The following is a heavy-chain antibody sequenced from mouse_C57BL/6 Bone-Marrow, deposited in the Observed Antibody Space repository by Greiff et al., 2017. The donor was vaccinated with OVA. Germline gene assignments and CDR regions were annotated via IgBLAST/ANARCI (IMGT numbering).Heavy chain of an antibody. V-gene: IGHV1-26*01. CDR2: INPNNGGT. D-gene: IGHD2-3*01. CDR3: STFYDGYYLDY. J-gene: IGHJ2*01. Sequence: EVQLQQSGPELVKPGASVKISCKASGYTFTDYYMNWVKQSHGKSLEWIGDINPNNGGTSYNQKFKGKATLTVDKSSSTAYMELRSLTSEDSAVYYWSTFYDGYYLDYWGQGTTLTVSS. CDR1: GYTFTDYY.